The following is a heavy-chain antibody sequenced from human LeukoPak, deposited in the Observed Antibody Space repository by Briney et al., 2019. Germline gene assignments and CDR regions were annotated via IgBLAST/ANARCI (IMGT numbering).Heavy chain of an antibody. D-gene: IGHD1-1*01. CDR2: IYDSGST. CDR1: GGSISSYY. CDR3: VSPQLY. V-gene: IGHV4-59*01. J-gene: IGHJ4*02. Sequence: SETLSLTCTVSGGSISSYYWTWIRQPPGKGLEWIGFIYDSGSTDYNPSLRGRVTISVDTSKNQFSLRLTSVTAADTAVYYCVSPQLYCGQGTLVTVSS.